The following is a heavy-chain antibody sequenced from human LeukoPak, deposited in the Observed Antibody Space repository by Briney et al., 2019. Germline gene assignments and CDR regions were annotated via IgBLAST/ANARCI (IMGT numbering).Heavy chain of an antibody. Sequence: ASVKVSCKASGYTFTSYDINWVRQATGQGLEWMGWMNPNSGNTGYAQKFQGRVTMTRDMSTSTVYMELSSLRSEDTAVYYCARDRPDFDTYYDILTGLYWGQGTLVTVSS. V-gene: IGHV1-8*01. CDR3: ARDRPDFDTYYDILTGLY. CDR2: MNPNSGNT. CDR1: GYTFTSYD. D-gene: IGHD3-9*01. J-gene: IGHJ4*02.